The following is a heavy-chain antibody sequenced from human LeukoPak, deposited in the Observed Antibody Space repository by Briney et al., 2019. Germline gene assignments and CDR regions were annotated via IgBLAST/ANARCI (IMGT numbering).Heavy chain of an antibody. Sequence: PGGSLRLSCAASGFTFSSYGMHWVRQAPGKGLEWVAFIRYDGSNKYYTDSVKDRFTISRDNSKNTLYLQMNSLRAEDTAVYYCARVMITFGGVIVLFDYWGQGTLVTVSS. CDR2: IRYDGSNK. CDR3: ARVMITFGGVIVLFDY. D-gene: IGHD3-16*02. J-gene: IGHJ4*02. CDR1: GFTFSSYG. V-gene: IGHV3-30*02.